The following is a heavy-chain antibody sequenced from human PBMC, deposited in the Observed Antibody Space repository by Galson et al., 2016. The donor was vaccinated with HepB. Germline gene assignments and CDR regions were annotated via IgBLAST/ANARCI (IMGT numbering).Heavy chain of an antibody. CDR1: GFTFSNAW. D-gene: IGHD5-18*01. CDR2: IKRESDGGTT. Sequence: SLRLSCAASGFTFSNAWMNCVRQAPGKGLEWVGRIKRESDGGTTDYAAPVKGRFTISRDDSKNTLHLPLNSLKTEDTGVYYCSTDAGRYTYGYLGYWGQGTLVTVSS. J-gene: IGHJ4*02. V-gene: IGHV3-15*07. CDR3: STDAGRYTYGYLGY.